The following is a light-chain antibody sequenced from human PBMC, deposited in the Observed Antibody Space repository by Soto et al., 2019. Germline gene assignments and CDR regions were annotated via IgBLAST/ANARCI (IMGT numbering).Light chain of an antibody. CDR1: QSVLYSSNNKNY. V-gene: IGKV4-1*01. CDR3: QQYYTTPRT. Sequence: DIVMTQSPDSPAVSLGERATINCKSSQSVLYSSNNKNYLAWYQQKPGQSPKLLISWASTRESGVPDRFSGSGSGTDFTLTISSLQAEDVAVYYCQQYYTTPRTFGQGTKVEIK. J-gene: IGKJ1*01. CDR2: WAS.